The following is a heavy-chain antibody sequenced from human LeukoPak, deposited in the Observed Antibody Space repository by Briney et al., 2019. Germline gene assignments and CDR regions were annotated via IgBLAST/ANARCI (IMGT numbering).Heavy chain of an antibody. V-gene: IGHV4-39*01. CDR2: NYYSGST. D-gene: IGHD6-19*01. J-gene: IGHJ6*03. CDR1: GGSISSSSYY. CDR3: ARQGAGLYYYYMDV. Sequence: SETLSLTCTVSGGSISSSSYYWGWIRQPPGKGLEWIGSNYYSGSTYYNPSLKSRVTISVDTSKNQFSLKLSSVTTADTAVYYCARQGAGLYYYYMDVWGKGTTVTVSS.